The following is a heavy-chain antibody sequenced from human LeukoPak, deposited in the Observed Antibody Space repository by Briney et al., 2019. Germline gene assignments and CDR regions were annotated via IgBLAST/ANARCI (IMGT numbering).Heavy chain of an antibody. Sequence: GGSLRRSCVASGFTFSTYEMKWVRQAPGKGLEWLSYIAGDGSEMYYADSVKGRFTISRDNAKSSVYLQMNSLRAEDTAVYYCARRYSSGWPIDYWGQGALVTVCS. CDR1: GFTFSTYE. CDR2: IAGDGSEM. V-gene: IGHV3-48*03. J-gene: IGHJ4*02. D-gene: IGHD6-19*01. CDR3: ARRYSSGWPIDY.